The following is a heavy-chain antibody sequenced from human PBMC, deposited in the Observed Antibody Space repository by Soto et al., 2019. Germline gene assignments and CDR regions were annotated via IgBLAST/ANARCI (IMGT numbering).Heavy chain of an antibody. CDR2: INPNSGGT. CDR1: GFTFSAYY. Sequence: AAVKVSCKASGFTFSAYYIYWVRQAPGQGLEWIGWINPNSGGTNNAQKFQGRVTMTRDTSTSTVYMELSALISDDTAVYYCARSLLDEYSSSWRSAYYGMDVWGQGTTVTVSS. V-gene: IGHV1-2*02. CDR3: ARSLLDEYSSSWRSAYYGMDV. J-gene: IGHJ6*02. D-gene: IGHD6-13*01.